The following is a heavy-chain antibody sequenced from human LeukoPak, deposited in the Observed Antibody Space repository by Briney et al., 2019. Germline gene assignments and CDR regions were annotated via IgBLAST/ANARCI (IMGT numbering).Heavy chain of an antibody. CDR3: AKRGTGYYFFDY. CDR2: ISGSGGST. Sequence: GGALRLSCAASGFTFTGYAMGWVRQAPGKGLEGVSAISGSGGSTFYADSVKGRFTISRDNSKNTLFLQMNSLRAEDTAVYYCAKRGTGYYFFDYWGQGTLVTVSS. D-gene: IGHD3/OR15-3a*01. CDR1: GFTFTGYA. V-gene: IGHV3-23*01. J-gene: IGHJ4*02.